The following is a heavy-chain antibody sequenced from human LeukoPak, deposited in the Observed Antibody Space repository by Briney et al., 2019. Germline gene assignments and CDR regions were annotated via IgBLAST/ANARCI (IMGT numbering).Heavy chain of an antibody. CDR1: GYTFTSYA. Sequence: GASVKVSCKASGYTFTSYAMNWVRQAPGQGLEWVGWINTNTGNPTYAQGVAGRFVFSLDTSVSTAYLQISSLKAEDTAVYYCARGIRGYCSSTRCYGPLDYWGKGTLVTVSS. CDR3: ARGIRGYCSSTRCYGPLDY. D-gene: IGHD2-2*01. J-gene: IGHJ4*02. V-gene: IGHV7-4-1*02. CDR2: INTNTGNP.